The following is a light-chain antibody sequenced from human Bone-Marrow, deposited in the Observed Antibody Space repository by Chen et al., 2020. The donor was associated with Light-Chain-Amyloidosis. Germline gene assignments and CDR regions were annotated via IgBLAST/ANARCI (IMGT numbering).Light chain of an antibody. Sequence: QTVVTQEPSFSVSPGGPVTLTCGLSSGSVSTDYYPSWYQQTPGQAPRTLIYNTDTRSSGVPDRLSGSILGNKAALTISGAQADDESDYCCGLYLGSGVWVFGGGTKLTVL. J-gene: IGLJ3*02. CDR3: GLYLGSGVWV. CDR1: SGSVSTDYY. V-gene: IGLV8-61*01. CDR2: NTD.